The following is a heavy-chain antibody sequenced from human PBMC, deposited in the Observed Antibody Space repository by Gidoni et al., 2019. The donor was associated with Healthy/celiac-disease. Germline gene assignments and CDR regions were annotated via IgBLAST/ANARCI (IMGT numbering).Heavy chain of an antibody. J-gene: IGHJ4*02. CDR3: AKDESSSPDY. D-gene: IGHD6-13*01. V-gene: IGHV3-30*18. CDR2: ISYDGSNK. CDR1: GFTFSSYG. Sequence: QVQLVESGGGVVQPGRSLRLSCAAPGFTFSSYGMHWVRQAPGKGLEWVAVISYDGSNKYYADSVKGRFTISRDNSKNTLYLQMNSLRAEDTAVYYCAKDESSSPDYWGQGTLVTVSS.